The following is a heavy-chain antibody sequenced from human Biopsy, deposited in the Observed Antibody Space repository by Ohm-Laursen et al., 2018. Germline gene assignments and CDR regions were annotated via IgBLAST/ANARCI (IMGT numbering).Heavy chain of an antibody. Sequence: SETLSLTCFVSGGSIGSFFWSWIRQPPGKGLEWIGYIYYSGSTNYNPSLRSRVTISVDRSKNQFSLELSSVTAADTAVYYCARVGAGAPSIDYFDYWGQGALVTVSS. CDR3: ARVGAGAPSIDYFDY. CDR1: GGSIGSFF. CDR2: IYYSGST. V-gene: IGHV4-59*01. D-gene: IGHD1-26*01. J-gene: IGHJ4*02.